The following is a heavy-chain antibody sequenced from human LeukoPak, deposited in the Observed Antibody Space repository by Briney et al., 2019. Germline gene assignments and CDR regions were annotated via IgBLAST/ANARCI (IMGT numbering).Heavy chain of an antibody. J-gene: IGHJ4*02. CDR3: ARELPREVTLDY. D-gene: IGHD2-21*02. V-gene: IGHV3-74*01. CDR2: INNDGSST. Sequence: GGSLRLSCAASGFTFISYGMQWVRQAPGKGLVRVSRINNDGSSTSYADSVKGRFTISRDNAKNTLYLQMNSLRAEDTGVYYCARELPREVTLDYWGQGTLVTVSS. CDR1: GFTFISYG.